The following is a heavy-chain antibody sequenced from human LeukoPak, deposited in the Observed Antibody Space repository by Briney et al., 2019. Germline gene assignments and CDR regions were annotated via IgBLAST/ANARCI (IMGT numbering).Heavy chain of an antibody. CDR3: ARGTGYCSSTSCFGFDP. J-gene: IGHJ5*02. D-gene: IGHD2-2*01. Sequence: PSETLSLTCAVYGGSFSGYYWSWIRQPPGKGLEWIGEINHSGSTNYNPSLKSRVIISVDTSKNQFSLKLSSVTAADTAVYYCARGTGYCSSTSCFGFDPWGQGTLVTVSS. V-gene: IGHV4-34*01. CDR2: INHSGST. CDR1: GGSFSGYY.